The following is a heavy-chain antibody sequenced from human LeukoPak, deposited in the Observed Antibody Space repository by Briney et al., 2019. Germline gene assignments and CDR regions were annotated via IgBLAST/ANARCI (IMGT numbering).Heavy chain of an antibody. CDR1: GGSISSGSYY. CDR2: IYTSGRT. V-gene: IGHV4-61*02. D-gene: IGHD3-10*01. Sequence: SETLSLTCTVSGGSISSGSYYWSWIRQPAGKGLEWIVRIYTSGRTNYNPSLTSRLTLSVDKSKNQFYLKLSSVTAADTAVYYCAGEWLTYYYGSGSSRNYAFDIWGQGTMVTVSS. J-gene: IGHJ3*02. CDR3: AGEWLTYYYGSGSSRNYAFDI.